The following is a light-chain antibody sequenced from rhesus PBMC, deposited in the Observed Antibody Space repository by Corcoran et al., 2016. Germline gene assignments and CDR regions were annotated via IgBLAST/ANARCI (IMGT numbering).Light chain of an antibody. CDR2: KAS. Sequence: DIQMTQSPSSLSASVGDTVTITCRASPGINTWLTWYQQKPGKAPKLLIYKASSLPSGVPSRFSGTGSGTDFTLTISSLQSEDFATYYWQQYIDRPLTFGGGTKVELK. J-gene: IGKJ4*01. CDR3: QQYIDRPLT. CDR1: PGINTW. V-gene: IGKV1-22*01.